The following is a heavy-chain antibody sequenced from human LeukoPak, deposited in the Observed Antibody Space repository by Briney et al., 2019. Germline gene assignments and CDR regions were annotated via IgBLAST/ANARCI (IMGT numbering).Heavy chain of an antibody. Sequence: PGGSLRLSCAASGFTFSNHDMHWVRQAPGKGPEWVTLISYDGSNKYYADSVKGRFTISRDNSKNTLSLQMNSLRGEDTAVYYCAKGETTVTTNFGYWGQGTLVTVSS. CDR3: AKGETTVTTNFGY. CDR1: GFTFSNHD. CDR2: ISYDGSNK. D-gene: IGHD4-17*01. V-gene: IGHV3-30*18. J-gene: IGHJ4*02.